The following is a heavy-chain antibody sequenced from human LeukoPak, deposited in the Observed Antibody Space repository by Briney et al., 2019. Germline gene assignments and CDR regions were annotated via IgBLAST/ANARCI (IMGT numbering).Heavy chain of an antibody. CDR2: MNPNNGNT. V-gene: IGHV1-8*02. CDR1: GYTFTSYG. CDR3: ARGRYCSSISCYADVGFDP. Sequence: GASVKVSCKASGYTFTSYGISWVRQATGQGLEWMGWMNPNNGNTDYAQKFQGRVTMTRNTSISTAYMELGSLRSEDTAVYYCARGRYCSSISCYADVGFDPWGQGTLVTVSS. J-gene: IGHJ5*02. D-gene: IGHD2-2*01.